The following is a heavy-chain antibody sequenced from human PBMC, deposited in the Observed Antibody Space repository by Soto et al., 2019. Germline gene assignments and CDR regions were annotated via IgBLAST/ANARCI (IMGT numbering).Heavy chain of an antibody. Sequence: EVQLGESGGGLVKPGGSLRLSCAASGYTFSSYSMNWVRQAPGKGLEWVSSMSSSSSYIYYADSVKGRFTISRDNAKNSLYLQMNSLRAEDTAVYYCARDDYYYGHGRFDPWGQGTLVTVSS. J-gene: IGHJ5*02. D-gene: IGHD3-10*01. V-gene: IGHV3-21*01. CDR2: MSSSSSYI. CDR1: GYTFSSYS. CDR3: ARDDYYYGHGRFDP.